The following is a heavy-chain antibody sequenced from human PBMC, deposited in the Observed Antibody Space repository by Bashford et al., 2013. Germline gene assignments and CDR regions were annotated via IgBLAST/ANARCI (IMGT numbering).Heavy chain of an antibody. D-gene: IGHD5-12*01. Sequence: SETLPXPALSLVAPSAVVVTTGAGSASTQGRAWSGLGTSITVGSTYYNPSLKSRVTISVDTSKNQFSLKLSSVTAADTAVYYCARDRVATTYYGMDVVGPRDHGHRLL. CDR3: ARDRVATTYYGMDV. V-gene: IGHV4-31*03. CDR2: SITVGST. CDR1: VAPSAVVVTT. J-gene: IGHJ6*02.